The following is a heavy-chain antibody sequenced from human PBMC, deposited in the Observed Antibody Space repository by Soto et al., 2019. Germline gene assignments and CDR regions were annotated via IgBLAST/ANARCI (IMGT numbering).Heavy chain of an antibody. CDR1: GFTFSSYW. Sequence: EVQLVESGGGLVQPGGSLRLSCAASGFTFSSYWMSWVRQAPGKGLEWVANIKQDGSEKYYVDSVKGRFTISRDNAKNSLYLQMNSLRAEDTAVYYCARDPSHYYGSGSYYNGDLMDVWGKGTTVTVSS. CDR3: ARDPSHYYGSGSYYNGDLMDV. CDR2: IKQDGSEK. D-gene: IGHD3-10*01. J-gene: IGHJ6*04. V-gene: IGHV3-7*01.